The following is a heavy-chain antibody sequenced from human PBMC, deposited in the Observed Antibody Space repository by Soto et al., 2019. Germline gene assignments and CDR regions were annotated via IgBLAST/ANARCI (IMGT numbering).Heavy chain of an antibody. Sequence: EVQLVESGGGLVQPGGSLRLSCAASGFTFSSYWMHWVRQAPGKGLVWVSRINLDGSGTTYAVSVKGRFTTSRDNAKNTLYLQMNSLRAEDTAVYYCARDHYASGTHWGQGTLVTVSS. D-gene: IGHD3-10*01. V-gene: IGHV3-74*01. CDR3: ARDHYASGTH. CDR2: INLDGSGT. CDR1: GFTFSSYW. J-gene: IGHJ4*02.